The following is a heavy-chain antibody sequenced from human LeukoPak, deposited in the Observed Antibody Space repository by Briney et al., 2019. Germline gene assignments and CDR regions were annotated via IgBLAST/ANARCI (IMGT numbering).Heavy chain of an antibody. D-gene: IGHD3-10*01. Sequence: ASVKVSCKASGYTFTTYNINWVRQAPGHGLEWMGWISGYNGNTNYAQKLQGRVTMTTDTSTSTAYMELRSLRSDDTAVYYCTRGTGYGSGLFDIWGQGTMVTVSS. CDR3: TRGTGYGSGLFDI. CDR2: ISGYNGNT. CDR1: GYTFTTYN. J-gene: IGHJ3*02. V-gene: IGHV1-18*01.